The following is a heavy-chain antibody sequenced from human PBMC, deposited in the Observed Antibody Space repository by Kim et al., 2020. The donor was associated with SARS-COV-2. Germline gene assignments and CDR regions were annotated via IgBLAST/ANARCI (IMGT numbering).Heavy chain of an antibody. CDR2: ISGSGGST. CDR1: GFTFSSYA. Sequence: GGSLRLSCAASGFTFSSYAMSWVRQAPGKGLEWVSAISGSGGSTYYADSVKGRFTISRDNSKNTLYLQMNSLRAEDTAVYYCAKVLRQQQHLNWFDPWGQGTLVTVSS. D-gene: IGHD6-13*01. CDR3: AKVLRQQQHLNWFDP. J-gene: IGHJ5*02. V-gene: IGHV3-23*01.